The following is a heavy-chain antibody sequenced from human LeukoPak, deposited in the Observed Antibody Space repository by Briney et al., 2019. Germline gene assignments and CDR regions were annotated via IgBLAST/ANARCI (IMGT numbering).Heavy chain of an antibody. CDR3: ARETYYYDSSGRNPYYHYYMDV. V-gene: IGHV7-4-1*02. Sequence: GASVKVSCKASGYTFTSYAMNWVRQAPGQGLEWMGWINTNTGNPTYAQGFTGRFVFSLDTSVSTAYLQISSLKAEDTAVYYCARETYYYDSSGRNPYYHYYMDVWGKGTTVTISS. J-gene: IGHJ6*03. CDR2: INTNTGNP. CDR1: GYTFTSYA. D-gene: IGHD3-22*01.